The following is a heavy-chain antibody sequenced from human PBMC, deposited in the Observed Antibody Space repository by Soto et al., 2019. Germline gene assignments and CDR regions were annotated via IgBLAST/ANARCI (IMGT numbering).Heavy chain of an antibody. CDR3: ATANTPYAFDM. CDR2: IHPAGNVQ. V-gene: IGHV3-7*01. CDR1: GLTFSTSW. J-gene: IGHJ3*02. Sequence: VQLVESGGGLVQPGESLRLSCTASGLTFSTSWLTWVRQATGEGLEWVSNIHPAGNVQHYADSVKERFTISRANAKNSVFMQMSGLGVEETSCYSCATANTPYAFDMWGQGTMVTVSS.